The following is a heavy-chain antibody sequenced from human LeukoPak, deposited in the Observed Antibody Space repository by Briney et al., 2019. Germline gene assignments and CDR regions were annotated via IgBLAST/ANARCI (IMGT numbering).Heavy chain of an antibody. V-gene: IGHV3-23*05. D-gene: IGHD5-24*01. CDR3: ARNVIAVIDTDNYLYYHMDV. J-gene: IGHJ6*03. CDR2: IDNSGGAT. CDR1: GFIFSSYA. Sequence: PGGSLRLSCAASGFIFSSYAMTWVRQGPGKGLEWVSTIDNSGGATFYADSVTGRFTTSRDNSKNTLYLQMNSLRADDTAVYYCARNVIAVIDTDNYLYYHMDVWGKGTAVTVSS.